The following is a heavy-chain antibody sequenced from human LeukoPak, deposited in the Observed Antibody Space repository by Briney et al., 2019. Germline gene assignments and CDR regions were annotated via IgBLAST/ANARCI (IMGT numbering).Heavy chain of an antibody. Sequence: GGSLRLSCAASGLTFSSYAMSWVRQAPGKGLEWVSAISGSGGSTYYADSVRGRFTISTDNSKNTLHLQMNSLRAEDTAVYYCAKDLSSIAVAGFHYWGQGTLVTVSS. J-gene: IGHJ4*02. CDR2: ISGSGGST. D-gene: IGHD6-19*01. CDR3: AKDLSSIAVAGFHY. V-gene: IGHV3-23*01. CDR1: GLTFSSYA.